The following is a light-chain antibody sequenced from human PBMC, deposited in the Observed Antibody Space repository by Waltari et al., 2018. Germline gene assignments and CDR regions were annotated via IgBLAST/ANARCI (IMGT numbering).Light chain of an antibody. CDR2: GIS. CDR3: QHYGGSPKYT. J-gene: IGKJ2*01. CDR1: QSVNNNY. V-gene: IGKV3-20*01. Sequence: EIVLTQSPATLSLSPGERAPSSCRASQSVNNNYLAWYQAKPGQAPRLLIYGISLRATGVPDRFSGGGSGTDFTLTISRLEPEDFAVYYCQHYGGSPKYTFGQGTKLEIK.